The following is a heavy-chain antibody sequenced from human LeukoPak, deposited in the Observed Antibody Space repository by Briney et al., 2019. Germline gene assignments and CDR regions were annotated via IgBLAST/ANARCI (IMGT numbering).Heavy chain of an antibody. CDR3: ARDGIGDGGSSDAFDI. CDR2: ISSSSSYI. D-gene: IGHD2-15*01. V-gene: IGHV3-21*01. CDR1: GFTFSSYS. Sequence: PGGSLRLSCAATGFTFSSYSMNWVRQAPGKGLEWVSSISSSSSYIYYADSVKGRFTISRDNAKNSLYLQMNSLRAEDTAVYYCARDGIGDGGSSDAFDIWGQGTMVTVSS. J-gene: IGHJ3*02.